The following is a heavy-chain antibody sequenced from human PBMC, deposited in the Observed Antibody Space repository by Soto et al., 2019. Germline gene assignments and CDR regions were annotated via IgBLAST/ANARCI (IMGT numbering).Heavy chain of an antibody. CDR3: ARHVVYGDYATNYFDP. D-gene: IGHD4-17*01. J-gene: IGHJ5*02. CDR1: GYNFATYW. CDR2: IYPGDSDS. Sequence: GESLKISCEGFGYNFATYWIAWVRQMPGKGLEYMGIIYPGDSDSRYSPSFQGQVTFSADKSISTAYMQWSSLKASDTAMYYCARHVVYGDYATNYFDPWGQGTLVTSPQ. V-gene: IGHV5-51*01.